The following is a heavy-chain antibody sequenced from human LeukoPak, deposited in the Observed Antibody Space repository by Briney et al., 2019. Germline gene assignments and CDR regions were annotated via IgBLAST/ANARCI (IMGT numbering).Heavy chain of an antibody. CDR1: GASISSSNW. V-gene: IGHV4-4*02. CDR3: AREYSWYHFDY. D-gene: IGHD2-15*01. Sequence: SETLSLTCAVSGASISSSNWWSWVRQPPGKGLEWIGEIYHSGTTNYNPSLKGRVTISVDKSKNQFSLKLSSVTAADTAVYYCAREYSWYHFDYWGQGTLVTVSS. CDR2: IYHSGTT. J-gene: IGHJ4*02.